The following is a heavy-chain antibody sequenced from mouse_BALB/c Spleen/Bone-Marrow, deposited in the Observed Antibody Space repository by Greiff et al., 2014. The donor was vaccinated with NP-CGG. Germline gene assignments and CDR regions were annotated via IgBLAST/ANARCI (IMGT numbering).Heavy chain of an antibody. CDR2: LWADGST. V-gene: IGHV2-9*02. CDR1: GFSLTTYG. D-gene: IGHD1-2*01. Sequence: VKLMESGPGLVAPSQSLSTTCTVSGFSLTTYGVHWVRQPPGKGLEWLGVLWADGSTNYNSALMSRLSISKDNSKSQVFLKMNSLQTDDTAMYYCARITTATGAMDYWGQGTSVTVSS. J-gene: IGHJ4*01. CDR3: ARITTATGAMDY.